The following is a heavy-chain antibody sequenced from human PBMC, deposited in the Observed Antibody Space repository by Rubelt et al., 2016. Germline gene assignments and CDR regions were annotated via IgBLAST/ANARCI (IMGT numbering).Heavy chain of an antibody. J-gene: IGHJ4*02. Sequence: QVQLVQSGAEVKKPGASVKVSCKASGYTFTSSGISWVRQAPGQGLEWMGWISAYNGNTNYAQKLQGRVTMTTDTSTSTVSLGLRSLGSAGTAVHYCAILQYITGWYRDYWGQGTLVTVSS. CDR3: AILQYITGWYRDY. CDR2: ISAYNGNT. CDR1: GYTFTSSG. V-gene: IGHV1-18*01. D-gene: IGHD6-19*01.